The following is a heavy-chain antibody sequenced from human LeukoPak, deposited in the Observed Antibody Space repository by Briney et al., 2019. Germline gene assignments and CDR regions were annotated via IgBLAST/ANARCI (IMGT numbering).Heavy chain of an antibody. CDR1: GFTFSSHA. CDR2: ITASGDNT. D-gene: IGHD3-22*01. CDR3: GYYDSSGYYYGRLRY. Sequence: EGSLRLSCAASGFTFSSHAMNWVRQTPGKGLEWVSSITASGDNTEYADSVKGRFTVSRDNSKNTLYLQMNSLRVEDTAVYFCGYYDSSGYYYGRLRYWGQGTPVTVSS. J-gene: IGHJ4*02. V-gene: IGHV3-23*01.